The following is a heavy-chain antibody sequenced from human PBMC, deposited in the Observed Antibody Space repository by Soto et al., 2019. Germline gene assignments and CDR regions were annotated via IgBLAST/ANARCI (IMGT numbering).Heavy chain of an antibody. CDR1: GFIFSDHY. D-gene: IGHD3-3*01. J-gene: IGHJ6*02. V-gene: IGHV3-72*01. CDR2: SRNKANSHTT. Sequence: GGSLRLSCAASGFIFSDHYLDWVRQAPGKGLEWVGRSRNKANSHTTEYAASVKGRFTISRDESNNSLHLQMNSLKTEDTAVYYCVRFNTIFTPYGMEVWGQATPVTVS. CDR3: VRFNTIFTPYGMEV.